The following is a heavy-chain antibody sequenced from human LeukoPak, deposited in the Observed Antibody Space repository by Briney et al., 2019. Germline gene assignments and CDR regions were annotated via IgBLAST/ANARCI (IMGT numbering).Heavy chain of an antibody. V-gene: IGHV4-59*01. CDR2: IYYSGST. Sequence: SETLSLTCTVSGGSISSYYWTWIRQPPGKGLEWIGYIYYSGSTNYNPSLKSRVTISVDTSKNPFSLKLSSVTAADTAVYYCARTYGYNYGTSQPYYFDYWGQGTLVTVSS. CDR1: GGSISSYY. CDR3: ARTYGYNYGTSQPYYFDY. J-gene: IGHJ4*02. D-gene: IGHD5-18*01.